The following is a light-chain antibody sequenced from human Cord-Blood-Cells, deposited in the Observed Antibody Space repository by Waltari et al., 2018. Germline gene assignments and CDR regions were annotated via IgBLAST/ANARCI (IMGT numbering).Light chain of an antibody. CDR3: QKYNSAPHT. Sequence: DLHVTLSLSSLSTSVGDSVNITCRASQGISNYLSWYQQKPGKVPKLLIYAASTLQCGVPSRFSGSGSGTDFTLTISSLQPEDVATYYCQKYNSAPHTFGQGTKLEIK. CDR1: QGISNY. CDR2: AAS. V-gene: IGKV1-27*01. J-gene: IGKJ2*01.